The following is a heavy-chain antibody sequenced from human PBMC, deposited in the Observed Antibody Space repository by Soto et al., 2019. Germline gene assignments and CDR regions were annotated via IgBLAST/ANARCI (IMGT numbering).Heavy chain of an antibody. CDR1: GGSISSSSYY. V-gene: IGHV4-39*01. CDR3: ARAVPAAYFDY. J-gene: IGHJ4*02. D-gene: IGHD2-2*01. CDR2: IYYSGST. Sequence: PSETLSLTCTVSGGSISSSSYYWGWIRQPPGKGLEWIGSIYYSGSTYYNPSLKSRVTISVDTSKNQFSLKLSSVTAADTAVYYCARAVPAAYFDYWGQGTLVTVSS.